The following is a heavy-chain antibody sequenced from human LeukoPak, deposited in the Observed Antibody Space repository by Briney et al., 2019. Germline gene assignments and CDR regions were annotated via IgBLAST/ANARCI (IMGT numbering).Heavy chain of an antibody. CDR2: INHSGST. V-gene: IGHV4-34*01. J-gene: IGHJ4*02. Sequence: PSETLSLTCSVYGGSFSGYYWSWIRHPPGKGREGIGEINHSGSTNYNPSLKSGVTISVDTSNNQFSQKRSPGTAAATALYCSARSRGYSSGWYGDYWGQGPLVTVSS. CDR1: GGSFSGYY. D-gene: IGHD6-19*01. CDR3: ARSRGYSSGWYGDY.